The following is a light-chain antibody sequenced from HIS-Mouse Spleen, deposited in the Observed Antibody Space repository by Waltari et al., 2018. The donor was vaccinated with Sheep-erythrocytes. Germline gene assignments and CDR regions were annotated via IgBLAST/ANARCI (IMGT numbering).Light chain of an antibody. CDR1: SSDVGGYNY. J-gene: IGLJ2*01. CDR3: QAWDSSTAWNVV. V-gene: IGLV2-8*01. Sequence: QSALTQPPSASGSPGQSVTISCTGPSSDVGGYNYVPWYQQHPGKAPKLMIYEVSKRPSGVPDRFSGSKSGNTATLTISGTQAMDEADYYCQAWDSSTAWNVVFGGGTKLTVL. CDR2: EVS.